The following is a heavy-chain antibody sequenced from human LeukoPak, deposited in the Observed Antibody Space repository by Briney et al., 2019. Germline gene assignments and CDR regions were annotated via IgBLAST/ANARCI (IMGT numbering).Heavy chain of an antibody. CDR1: GFTFGDYA. Sequence: GGSLRLSCSTSGFTFGDYAMSWVRQAPGKGLEWVGFIQAKAYGGATKYATSVNGRFSISRDDSQSIANLQMNDLKTEDTAVYYCTRAPHPRCSSSGCYLDYWGQGTLVTVSS. J-gene: IGHJ4*02. V-gene: IGHV3-49*04. CDR2: IQAKAYGGAT. D-gene: IGHD2-2*01. CDR3: TRAPHPRCSSSGCYLDY.